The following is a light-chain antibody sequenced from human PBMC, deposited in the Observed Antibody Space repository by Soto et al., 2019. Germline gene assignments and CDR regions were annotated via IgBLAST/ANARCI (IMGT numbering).Light chain of an antibody. V-gene: IGLV2-14*01. Sequence: ALTQPASVSGSPGQSITIFCTGTSSDVGDYNYVSWYQQHPDKAPKLMIYEVSNRPSGVSNRFSGSKSGNTASLSISGLQAEDEADYYCMSYTSSSAWVFGGGTKLTVL. CDR1: SSDVGDYNY. CDR3: MSYTSSSAWV. J-gene: IGLJ3*02. CDR2: EVS.